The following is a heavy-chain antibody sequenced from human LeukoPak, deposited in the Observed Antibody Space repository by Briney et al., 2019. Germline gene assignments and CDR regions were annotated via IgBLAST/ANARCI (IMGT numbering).Heavy chain of an antibody. CDR2: IYTSGST. J-gene: IGHJ4*02. D-gene: IGHD2-21*01. Sequence: SETLSLTCTVSGGSIISYYWSWIRQPPGKGLEWIGYIYTSGSTNYNPSLKSRVTISLDTSKNQFSLRLSSVTAADTAVYYCASSTEYSWDYWGQGTLVTVSS. V-gene: IGHV4-4*09. CDR1: GGSIISYY. CDR3: ASSTEYSWDY.